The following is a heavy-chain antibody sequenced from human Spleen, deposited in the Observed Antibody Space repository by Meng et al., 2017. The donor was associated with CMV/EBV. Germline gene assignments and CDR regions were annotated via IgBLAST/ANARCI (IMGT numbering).Heavy chain of an antibody. CDR3: ARGWFHDY. J-gene: IGHJ4*02. CDR2: IYYSGST. Sequence: QVQLQESGPGLVKPSGTLSLTCAVSGGSISSYYWSWIRQPPGKGLEWIGYIYYSGSTNYNPSLKSRVTISVDTSKNQFSLKLSSVTAADTAVYYCARGWFHDYWGQGTLVTVSS. V-gene: IGHV4-59*01. CDR1: GGSISSYY. D-gene: IGHD2-15*01.